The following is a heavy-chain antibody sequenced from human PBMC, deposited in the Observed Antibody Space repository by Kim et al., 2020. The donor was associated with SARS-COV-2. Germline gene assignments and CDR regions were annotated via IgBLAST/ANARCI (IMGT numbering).Heavy chain of an antibody. CDR2: ISSSGSTI. CDR3: ARNNYGSGSDVDY. Sequence: GGSLRLSCAASGFTFSSYEMNWVRQAPGKGLEWVSYISSSGSTIYYADSVKGRFTISRDNAKNSLYLQMNSLRAEDTAVYYCARNNYGSGSDVDYWGQGTLVTVSS. V-gene: IGHV3-48*03. CDR1: GFTFSSYE. J-gene: IGHJ4*02. D-gene: IGHD3-10*01.